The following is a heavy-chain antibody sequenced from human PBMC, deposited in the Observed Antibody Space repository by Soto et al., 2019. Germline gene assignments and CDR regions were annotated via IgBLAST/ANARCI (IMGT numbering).Heavy chain of an antibody. CDR1: GFTFSSYS. Sequence: NPGGSLRLACAASGFTFSSYSMNGFRQAPGKGLEWVSSISSSSSYIYYADSVKGRFTISRDNAKNSLYLQMNSLRAEDTAVYYCASDQPGYSYGYGLGYWGQGTRVNVS. CDR3: ASDQPGYSYGYGLGY. V-gene: IGHV3-21*01. J-gene: IGHJ4*02. D-gene: IGHD5-18*01. CDR2: ISSSSSYI.